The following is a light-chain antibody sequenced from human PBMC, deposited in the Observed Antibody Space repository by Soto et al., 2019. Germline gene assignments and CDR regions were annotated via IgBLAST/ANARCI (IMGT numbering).Light chain of an antibody. CDR3: QQYNSWPGT. V-gene: IGKV3-15*01. CDR1: QSVSSK. J-gene: IGKJ1*01. CDR2: GAC. Sequence: EIVLTQAPGTLSVSPGERATLSCRASQSVSSKLAWYQQKPGQAPRLLFYGACTGYPADPARFSGSGAETEFTLSISRLLSEDFVVYCGQQYNSWPGTFGPGTKVEIK.